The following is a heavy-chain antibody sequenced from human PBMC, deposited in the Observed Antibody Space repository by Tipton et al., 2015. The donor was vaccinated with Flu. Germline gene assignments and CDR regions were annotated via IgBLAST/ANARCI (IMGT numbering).Heavy chain of an antibody. V-gene: IGHV4-31*03. CDR1: GDSISRGDYY. CDR3: AREGGFDFVSGSYHWFDP. Sequence: TLSLTCTVSGDSISRGDYYWSWIRQHPGKGLEWIGCIYYSGSTYYNTSLKSRVSMSMDTSRNQFSLKLSSVTAADTAVYYCAREGGFDFVSGSYHWFDPWGQGTLVTVSS. J-gene: IGHJ5*02. CDR2: IYYSGST. D-gene: IGHD3-10*01.